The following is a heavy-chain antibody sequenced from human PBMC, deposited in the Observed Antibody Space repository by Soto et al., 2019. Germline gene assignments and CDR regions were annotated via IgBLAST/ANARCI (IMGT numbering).Heavy chain of an antibody. Sequence: ASVKVSCKASGYTSASYGISWVRQAPGQGLEWMGWISNYNGNTNYAQKLQGRVTMTTDTSTSTAYMELRSLRSDDTAVYYCARDLLYYGSGSYQDSWGQGTLVTVSS. CDR1: GYTSASYG. D-gene: IGHD3-10*01. CDR3: ARDLLYYGSGSYQDS. CDR2: ISNYNGNT. J-gene: IGHJ4*02. V-gene: IGHV1-18*01.